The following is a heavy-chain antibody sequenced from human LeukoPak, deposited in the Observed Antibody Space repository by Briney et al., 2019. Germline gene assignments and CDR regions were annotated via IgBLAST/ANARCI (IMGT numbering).Heavy chain of an antibody. Sequence: SQTLPLTCTVSGGSISSGSYYWSWIRQPAGKGLEWIGRIYTSGSTNYNPSLKSRVTISVDTSKNQFSLKLSSVTAADTAVYYCAREVYAIHYYYYYGMDVWGQGTTVTVSS. V-gene: IGHV4-61*02. CDR1: GGSISSGSYY. CDR2: IYTSGST. D-gene: IGHD2-8*01. CDR3: AREVYAIHYYYYYGMDV. J-gene: IGHJ6*02.